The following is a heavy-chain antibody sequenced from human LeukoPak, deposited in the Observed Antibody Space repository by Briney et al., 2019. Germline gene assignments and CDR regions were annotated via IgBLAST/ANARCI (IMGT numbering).Heavy chain of an antibody. D-gene: IGHD3-22*01. Sequence: GGSLRLSCAASGFNLDNHVMNWVRQAPGKGLEWVSAISGSGGSTYYADSVKGRFTISRDNSKNTLYLQMNSLRAEDTAVYYCAKTMIVVVIDSPFDYWGQGTLVTVSS. V-gene: IGHV3-23*01. CDR1: GFNLDNHV. J-gene: IGHJ4*02. CDR2: ISGSGGST. CDR3: AKTMIVVVIDSPFDY.